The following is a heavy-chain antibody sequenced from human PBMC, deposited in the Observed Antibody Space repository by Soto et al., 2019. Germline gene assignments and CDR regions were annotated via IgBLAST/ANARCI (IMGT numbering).Heavy chain of an antibody. CDR3: ASGCGGDCQSIDH. D-gene: IGHD2-21*02. CDR2: ISYDGSHK. CDR1: AFAFFSYG. Sequence: QVQLVESGGGVVQPGRSLRLSCAASAFAFFSYGMHWVRQAPGKGLEWVAVISYDGSHKNYADSVKGRFTISRDNSKNTLYLEMTSPRAEDTAIYYCASGCGGDCQSIDHRGQGTLVTVSS. J-gene: IGHJ5*02. V-gene: IGHV3-30*03.